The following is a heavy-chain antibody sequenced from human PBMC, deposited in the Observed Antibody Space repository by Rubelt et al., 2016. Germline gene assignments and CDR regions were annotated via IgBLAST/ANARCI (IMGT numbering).Heavy chain of an antibody. J-gene: IGHJ3*02. Sequence: QVQLVQSGAEVKKPGASVKVSCKVSGYTLTELSMHWVRRAPGKGLEWMGWISAYNGNTNYAQKLQGRVTMTTDTSTSTAYMELRSLRSDDTAVYYCARAYTLYDAFDIWGQGTMVTVSS. V-gene: IGHV1-18*01. CDR3: ARAYTLYDAFDI. D-gene: IGHD4-11*01. CDR2: ISAYNGNT. CDR1: GYTLTELS.